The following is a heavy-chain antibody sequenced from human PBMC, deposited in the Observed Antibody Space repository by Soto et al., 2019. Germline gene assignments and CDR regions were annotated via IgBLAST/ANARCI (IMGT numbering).Heavy chain of an antibody. Sequence: QVQLVQSGAEVKKPGSSVKVSCTASGGTFSSYAISWVRQAPGQGLEWMGGIIPIFGTANYAQKFQGRVTITADESTSTAYMELSSLRSEDTAVYYCARFKQQLPGRDWYFDLWGRGTLVTVSS. V-gene: IGHV1-69*01. D-gene: IGHD6-13*01. CDR1: GGTFSSYA. CDR2: IIPIFGTA. J-gene: IGHJ2*01. CDR3: ARFKQQLPGRDWYFDL.